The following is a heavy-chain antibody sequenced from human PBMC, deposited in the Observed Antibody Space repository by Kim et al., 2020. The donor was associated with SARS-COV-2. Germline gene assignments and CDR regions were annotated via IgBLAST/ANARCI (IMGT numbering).Heavy chain of an antibody. V-gene: IGHV3-11*01. Sequence: IYYPDSVKGRFTISRDNAKKSLYLQMNSLRAEDTAVYYCARGYSSGWFDYWGQGTLVTVSS. D-gene: IGHD6-19*01. CDR2: I. J-gene: IGHJ4*02. CDR3: ARGYSSGWFDY.